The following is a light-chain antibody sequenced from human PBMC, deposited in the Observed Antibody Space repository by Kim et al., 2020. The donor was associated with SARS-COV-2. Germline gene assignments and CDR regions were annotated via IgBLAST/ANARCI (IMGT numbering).Light chain of an antibody. CDR2: EDS. CDR3: YSTDSSGNHRV. CDR1: GWQKKE. J-gene: IGLJ2*01. V-gene: IGLV3-10*01. Sequence: GKTARKNCNGEGWQKKEAYGDQKKAGQAPVLVIYEDSKRPSGIPERFSGSRSGKMATLTISGAQVEDEAEYYCYSTDSSGNHRVFGGGTKLTVL.